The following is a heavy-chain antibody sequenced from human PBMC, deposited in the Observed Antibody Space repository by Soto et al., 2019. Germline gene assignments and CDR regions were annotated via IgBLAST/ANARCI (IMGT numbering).Heavy chain of an antibody. CDR1: GGSISSSNW. CDR2: IYPSGST. CDR3: ARAGTYAYDAFDI. Sequence: SETLSLTCTVSGGSISSSNWWRWVRQPPGKGLEWIGEIYPSGSTNYNPSLKSRVTISVDKSKNQFPLKLTSVTAADTAVYYCARAGTYAYDAFDIWGQGTMVTVSS. V-gene: IGHV4-4*02. J-gene: IGHJ3*02. D-gene: IGHD1-1*01.